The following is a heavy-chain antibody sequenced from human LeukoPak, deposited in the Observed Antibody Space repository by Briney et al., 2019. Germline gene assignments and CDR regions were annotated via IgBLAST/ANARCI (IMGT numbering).Heavy chain of an antibody. V-gene: IGHV1-2*02. D-gene: IGHD2-2*01. J-gene: IGHJ6*03. CDR2: ISPNSGGT. CDR1: GYTFTGYY. CDR3: ARVGYSCSSTSCYADPELYYYYYYMDV. Sequence: GASVKVSCKASGYTFTGYYMHWVRQAPGQGLEWMGWISPNSGGTNYAQKLQGRVTMTTDTSTSTAYMELRSLRSDDTAVYYCARVGYSCSSTSCYADPELYYYYYYMDVWGKGTTVTISS.